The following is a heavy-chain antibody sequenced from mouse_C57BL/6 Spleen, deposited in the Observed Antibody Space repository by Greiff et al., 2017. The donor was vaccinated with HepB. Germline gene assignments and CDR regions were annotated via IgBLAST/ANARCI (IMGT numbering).Heavy chain of an antibody. CDR3: ILGAWFAY. V-gene: IGHV6-3*01. J-gene: IGHJ3*01. CDR1: GFTFSNYW. D-gene: IGHD3-3*01. CDR2: IRLKSDNYAT. Sequence: EVKLQESGGGLVQPGGSMKLSCVASGFTFSNYWMNWVRQSPEKGLEWVAQIRLKSDNYATHYAESVKGRFTISRDDSKSSVYLQMNNLRAEDTGIYYCILGAWFAYWGQGTLVTVSA.